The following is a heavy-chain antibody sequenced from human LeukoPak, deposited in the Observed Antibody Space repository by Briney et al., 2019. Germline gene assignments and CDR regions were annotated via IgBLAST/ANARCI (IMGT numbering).Heavy chain of an antibody. D-gene: IGHD2-15*01. J-gene: IGHJ3*02. Sequence: GESLKISCKGSGYSFTSYWIGWVRQMPGKGLEWMGIIYPGDSDTRYSPSFQGQVTISADKSISTAYLQWSSLKASDTAMYYCARRGRRDGLGYCSGGSCSDAFDIWGQGTMVTVSS. CDR1: GYSFTSYW. CDR3: ARRGRRDGLGYCSGGSCSDAFDI. CDR2: IYPGDSDT. V-gene: IGHV5-51*01.